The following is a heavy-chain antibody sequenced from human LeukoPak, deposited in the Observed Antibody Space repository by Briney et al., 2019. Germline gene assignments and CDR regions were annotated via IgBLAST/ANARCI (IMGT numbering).Heavy chain of an antibody. J-gene: IGHJ3*02. Sequence: SETLSLTCTVSGGSISSYYWGWIRQPPGKGLEWIGSIYYSGSTYYNPSLKSRVTISVDTSKNQFSLKLSSVTAADTAVYYCARREGRYSDAFDIWGQGTMVTVSS. CDR2: IYYSGST. CDR1: GGSISSYY. D-gene: IGHD2-15*01. V-gene: IGHV4-39*01. CDR3: ARREGRYSDAFDI.